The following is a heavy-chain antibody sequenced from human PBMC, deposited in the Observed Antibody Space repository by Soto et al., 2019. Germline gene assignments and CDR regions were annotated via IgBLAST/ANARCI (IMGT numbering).Heavy chain of an antibody. D-gene: IGHD2-15*01. V-gene: IGHV4-30-4*01. J-gene: IGHJ4*02. CDR3: ARARGARYFDY. Sequence: QVQLQESGPGLVKPSQTLSLTCTVSGGSISSGDYYGSWIRQPPGKGLEWIGYIYYSGSTSYNPSLKSRVTISVDTAKNQFSLKLSSVTAADTAVDYCARARGARYFDYWGQGTLVTVSS. CDR1: GGSISSGDYY. CDR2: IYYSGST.